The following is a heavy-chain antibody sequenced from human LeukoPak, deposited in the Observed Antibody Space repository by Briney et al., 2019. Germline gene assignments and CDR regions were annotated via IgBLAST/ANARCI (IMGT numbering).Heavy chain of an antibody. CDR1: GGSISSSSYY. Sequence: SETLSLTCTVSGGSISSSSYYWGWIRQPPGKGLEWIGYIYYSGSTNYNPSLKSRVTISVDTSKNQFSLKLSSVTAADTAVYYCARLGPGIAAAGSRKYFQHWGQGTLVTVSS. CDR2: IYYSGST. V-gene: IGHV4-61*05. CDR3: ARLGPGIAAAGSRKYFQH. D-gene: IGHD6-13*01. J-gene: IGHJ1*01.